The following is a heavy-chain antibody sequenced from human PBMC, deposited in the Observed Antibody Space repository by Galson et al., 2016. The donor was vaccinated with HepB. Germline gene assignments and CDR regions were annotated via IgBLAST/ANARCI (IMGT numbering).Heavy chain of an antibody. CDR3: ARARPLRARNSMDV. J-gene: IGHJ6*02. CDR1: GFALSSYG. CDR2: IWYDGSNK. D-gene: IGHD3-10*01. V-gene: IGHV3-33*01. Sequence: SLRLSCAVSGFALSSYGMHWVRQAPGKGLEWVAVIWYDGSNKYYADSVKGRFTISSDNSKNTLYLQMNSLRAKDTAVYYCARARPLRARNSMDVWGQGTTVTVSS.